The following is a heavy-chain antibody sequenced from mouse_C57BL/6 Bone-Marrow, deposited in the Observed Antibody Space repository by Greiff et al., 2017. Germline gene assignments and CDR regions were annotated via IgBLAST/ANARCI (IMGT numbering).Heavy chain of an antibody. CDR2: ISSGGSYT. Sequence: EVMLVESGGDLVKPGGSLKLSCAASGLTFSSYGMSWVRQTPDKRLEWVATISSGGSYTYYPDSVKGRFTISRDNAKNTLYLQMSSLKSEDTAMYYCARRFDYWGQGTTLTVSS. V-gene: IGHV5-6*02. J-gene: IGHJ2*01. CDR1: GLTFSSYG. CDR3: ARRFDY.